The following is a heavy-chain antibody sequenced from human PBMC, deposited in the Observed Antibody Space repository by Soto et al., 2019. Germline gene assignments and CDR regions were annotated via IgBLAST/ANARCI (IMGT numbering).Heavy chain of an antibody. CDR1: GGTFSSYA. CDR3: ARHFRYIAARPSWFDP. V-gene: IGHV1-69*13. D-gene: IGHD6-6*01. J-gene: IGHJ5*02. CDR2: IIPIFGTA. Sequence: GASVKVSCKASGGTFSSYAISWVRQAPGQGLEWMGGIIPIFGTANYAQKFQGRVTITADESTSTAYMELSSLRSEDTAVYYCARHFRYIAARPSWFDPWGQGTLVTVSS.